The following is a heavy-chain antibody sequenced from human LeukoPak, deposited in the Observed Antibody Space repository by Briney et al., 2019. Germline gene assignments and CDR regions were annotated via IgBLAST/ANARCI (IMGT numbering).Heavy chain of an antibody. J-gene: IGHJ4*02. D-gene: IGHD3-10*01. CDR1: GFTFSSYG. V-gene: IGHV3-23*01. CDR3: ARTYGSGSYYKYPDY. CDR2: ISGSGGST. Sequence: GGSRRLSCAAAGFTFSSYGMSWVRQAPGKGLEWVSAISGSGGSTYYADSVKGRFTTSRDNSKNTLYLQMNSLRAEDTAVYYCARTYGSGSYYKYPDYWGQGTLVTVSS.